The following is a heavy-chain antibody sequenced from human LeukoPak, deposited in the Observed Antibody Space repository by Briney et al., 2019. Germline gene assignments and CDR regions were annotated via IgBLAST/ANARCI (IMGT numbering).Heavy chain of an antibody. CDR3: ARVAMYYDILTGYYRSLNWFDP. CDR2: IYYSGST. D-gene: IGHD3-9*01. CDR1: GGSISSGDYY. J-gene: IGHJ5*02. V-gene: IGHV4-30-4*01. Sequence: SETLSLTCTVSGGSISSGDYYWSWIRQPPGKGLEWIGYIYYSGSTYYNPSLKSRVTISVDTSKNQFSLKLSSVTAADTAVYYCARVAMYYDILTGYYRSLNWFDPCGQRALVSASS.